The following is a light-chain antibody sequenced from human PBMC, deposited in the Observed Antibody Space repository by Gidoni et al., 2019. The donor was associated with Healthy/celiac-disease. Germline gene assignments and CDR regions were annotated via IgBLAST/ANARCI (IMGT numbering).Light chain of an antibody. CDR3: SSYAGINNLV. J-gene: IGLJ2*01. CDR1: SSDVGGYNY. Sequence: QSALTQSLYASRHPGQSVTISCTGTSSDVGGYNYVSWYQQHPGKPTKLMIYEVSTRPSGVPDRFSGSKSGNTASLTVSGLQAEDEADYYCSSYAGINNLVFGGGTKLTVL. CDR2: EVS. V-gene: IGLV2-8*02.